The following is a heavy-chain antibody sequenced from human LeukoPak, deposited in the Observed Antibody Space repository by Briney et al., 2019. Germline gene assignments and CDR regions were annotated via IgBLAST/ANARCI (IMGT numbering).Heavy chain of an antibody. CDR2: IRWNSGSI. J-gene: IGHJ6*02. CDR3: AKDTGAGTFDYYYGMDV. CDR1: GFTFDDYA. V-gene: IGHV3-9*01. D-gene: IGHD6-19*01. Sequence: GRSLRLSCAASGFTFDDYAMHWVRQAPGKGLEWVSGIRWNSGSIGYADSVKGRFTISRDNAKNSLYLQMNSLRAEDTALYYCAKDTGAGTFDYYYGMDVWGQGTTVTVSS.